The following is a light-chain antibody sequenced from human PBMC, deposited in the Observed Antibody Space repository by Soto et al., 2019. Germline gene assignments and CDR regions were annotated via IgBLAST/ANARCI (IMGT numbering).Light chain of an antibody. Sequence: NFMLTQPHSVSASPGKTVTISCTRSSGSIASNYVQWYQQRPGSSPTTVIYEDNQRPSGVPDRFSGSIDSSSNSASLTNSGLKTEDEADYFCQSYDSSNWVFGGGTKLTVL. V-gene: IGLV6-57*01. CDR2: EDN. CDR3: QSYDSSNWV. CDR1: SGSIASNY. J-gene: IGLJ3*02.